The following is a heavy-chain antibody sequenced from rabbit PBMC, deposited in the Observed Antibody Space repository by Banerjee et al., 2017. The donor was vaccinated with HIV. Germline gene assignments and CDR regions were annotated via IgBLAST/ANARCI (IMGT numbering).Heavy chain of an antibody. CDR2: IGGGTGNH. Sequence: QQLEESGGGLVKPGASLTLTCTASGFSISSRYYMCWVRQAPGKGLEWIACIGGGTGNHYYANWAKGRFTITRTSSTTVTLQMTSLTAADTATYFCLRRWHSTDLWGPGTLVTVS. D-gene: IGHD7-1*01. CDR3: LRRWHSTDL. V-gene: IGHV1S40*01. CDR1: GFSISSRYY. J-gene: IGHJ6*01.